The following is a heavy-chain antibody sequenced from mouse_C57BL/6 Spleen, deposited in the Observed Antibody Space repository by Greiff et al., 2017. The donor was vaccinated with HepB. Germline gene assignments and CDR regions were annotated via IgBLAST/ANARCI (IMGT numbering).Heavy chain of an antibody. V-gene: IGHV1-50*01. D-gene: IGHD1-1*01. Sequence: QVQLQQPGAELVKPGASVKLSCKASGYTFTSYWMQWVKQRPGQGLEWIGEIDPSDSYTNYNQKFKGKAKLTVDTSSSTAYMQLSSLTSEDSAVYYCARNNYYGSSFYAMDYWGQGTSVTVSS. CDR3: ARNNYYGSSFYAMDY. J-gene: IGHJ4*01. CDR2: IDPSDSYT. CDR1: GYTFTSYW.